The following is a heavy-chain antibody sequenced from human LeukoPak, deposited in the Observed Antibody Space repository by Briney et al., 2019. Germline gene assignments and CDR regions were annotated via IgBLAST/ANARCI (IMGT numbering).Heavy chain of an antibody. CDR1: RFTFNSYS. V-gene: IGHV3-30-3*01. J-gene: IGHJ4*02. CDR3: ARDRGWYRLDF. Sequence: GGSLRLSCAASRFTFNSYSMHWVRQAPGKGLEWVTLISYHGTYTYYADSVKGRFTISRDNSRNILYLQMNSLRSEDTAVYYCARDRGWYRLDFWGQGTLVTVSS. D-gene: IGHD6-19*01. CDR2: ISYHGTYT.